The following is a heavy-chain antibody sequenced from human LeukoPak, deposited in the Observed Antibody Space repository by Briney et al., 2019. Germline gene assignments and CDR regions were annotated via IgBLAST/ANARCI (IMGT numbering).Heavy chain of an antibody. CDR2: IRQDGSEK. V-gene: IGHV3-7*01. CDR3: ARLRGGRPGRYFDY. D-gene: IGHD3-10*01. Sequence: PGGSLRLSCAASGFTFSSYWMSWVRQAPGKGLEWVANIRQDGSEKYYVDSVKGRFTISRDNAKNSLYLQMNSLRAEDTAVYYCARLRGGRPGRYFDYWGQGTLVTVSS. CDR1: GFTFSSYW. J-gene: IGHJ4*02.